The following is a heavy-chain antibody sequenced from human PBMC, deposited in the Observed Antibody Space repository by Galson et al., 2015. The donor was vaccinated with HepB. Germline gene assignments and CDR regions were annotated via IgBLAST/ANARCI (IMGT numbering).Heavy chain of an antibody. CDR2: ISAYNGNT. D-gene: IGHD3-3*01. V-gene: IGHV1-18*04. J-gene: IGHJ6*02. Sequence: SVKVSCKASGYTFTSYGISWVRQAPGQGLEWMGWISAYNGNTNYAQKLQGRVTMTTDTSTSTAYMELRSLRSDDTAVYYCARGGAYMGLRFLEWFPYYYYGMDVWGQGTTVTVSS. CDR3: ARGGAYMGLRFLEWFPYYYYGMDV. CDR1: GYTFTSYG.